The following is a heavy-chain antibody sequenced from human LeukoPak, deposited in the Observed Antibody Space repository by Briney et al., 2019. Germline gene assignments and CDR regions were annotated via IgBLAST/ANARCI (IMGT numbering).Heavy chain of an antibody. CDR3: AKTHGDYVYYFFYAMDV. CDR2: IGCGGAGT. V-gene: IGHV3-23*01. Sequence: PGGSLRLSCAVSRFTLSTYAMTWVRQAPGKGLEWVSTIGCGGAGTYYADSVKGRFTISRDSSKDTLYLQMNSLRAEATAVYYCAKTHGDYVYYFFYAMDVWGQGTTVTVSS. D-gene: IGHD4-17*01. CDR1: RFTLSTYA. J-gene: IGHJ6*02.